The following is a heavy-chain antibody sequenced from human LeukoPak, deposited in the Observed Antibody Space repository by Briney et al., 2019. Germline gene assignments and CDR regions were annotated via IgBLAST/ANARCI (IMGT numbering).Heavy chain of an antibody. Sequence: GGSLRLSCAASGFTFSSYAMSWVRQAPGKGLEWVSAISGSGGSTYYADSVKGRFTISRDNSKNTLYLQMNSLRAEDTAVYYCAKQSRTWGATTSLDAFDIWGQGTMVTVSS. J-gene: IGHJ3*02. CDR1: GFTFSSYA. D-gene: IGHD1-26*01. CDR3: AKQSRTWGATTSLDAFDI. V-gene: IGHV3-23*01. CDR2: ISGSGGST.